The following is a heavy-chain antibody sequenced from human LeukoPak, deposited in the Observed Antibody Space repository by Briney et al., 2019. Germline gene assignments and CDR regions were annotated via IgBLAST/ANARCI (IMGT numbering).Heavy chain of an antibody. Sequence: GGSLRLSCAASGFTFSSYAMSWVRHAPGKGLEWGSAISGSGGSTYYADSVNGRFTISRDNSKNTLYLQMNSLRAEDTAVYYCAKPPSGVYYYDSSGYYPFDYWGQGTLVTVSS. D-gene: IGHD3-22*01. CDR3: AKPPSGVYYYDSSGYYPFDY. V-gene: IGHV3-23*01. J-gene: IGHJ4*02. CDR2: ISGSGGST. CDR1: GFTFSSYA.